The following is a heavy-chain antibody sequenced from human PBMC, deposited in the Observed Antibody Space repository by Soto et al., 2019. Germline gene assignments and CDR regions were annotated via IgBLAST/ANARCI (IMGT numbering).Heavy chain of an antibody. CDR3: AKGGGFTFGGVIVISNNYFDY. V-gene: IGHV1-69*13. D-gene: IGHD3-16*02. CDR2: IIPIFGTA. Sequence: ASVKVSCKASGGTFSSYAISWVRQAPGQGLEWMGGIIPIFGTANYAQKFQGRVTITADESTSTAYMELSSLRSEDTAVYYCAKGGGFTFGGVIVISNNYFDYWGQGTLVTVSS. J-gene: IGHJ4*02. CDR1: GGTFSSYA.